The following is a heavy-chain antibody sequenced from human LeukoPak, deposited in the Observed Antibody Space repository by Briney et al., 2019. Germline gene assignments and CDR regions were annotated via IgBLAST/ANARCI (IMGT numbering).Heavy chain of an antibody. CDR2: IYTSRSA. CDR1: GGSISSGNYY. Sequence: SETLSLTCTVSGGSISSGNYYWSWIRQPAGKGLEWIGRIYTSRSANYNPSLKSRVTISVDASKNQCSLKLSSVTAADTAVYYCAREVYCGGDCHTPAEYFQHWGQGTLVTVSS. CDR3: AREVYCGGDCHTPAEYFQH. J-gene: IGHJ1*01. D-gene: IGHD2-21*01. V-gene: IGHV4-61*02.